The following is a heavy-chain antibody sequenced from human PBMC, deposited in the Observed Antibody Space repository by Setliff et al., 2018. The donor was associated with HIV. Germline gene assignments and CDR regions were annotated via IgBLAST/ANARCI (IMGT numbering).Heavy chain of an antibody. Sequence: LSLTCAVYGGSFSSYYWNWIRQTPDKGLEWIGEIDHSGNTNYNPSLKSRAIMSVDTSKRQFSLRLTFVTAADTAMYYCATPTVTATHDAFDTWGQGTLVTVSS. D-gene: IGHD2-21*02. V-gene: IGHV4-34*01. J-gene: IGHJ3*02. CDR1: GGSFSSYY. CDR2: IDHSGNT. CDR3: ATPTVTATHDAFDT.